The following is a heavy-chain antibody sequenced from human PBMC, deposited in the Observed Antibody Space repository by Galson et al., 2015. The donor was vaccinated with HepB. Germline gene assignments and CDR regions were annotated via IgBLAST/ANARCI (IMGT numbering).Heavy chain of an antibody. CDR2: IIPIFGIA. CDR3: ARDRWEPYYYGMDV. J-gene: IGHJ6*02. Sequence: SVKVSCKASGGTFSSYAISWVRQAPGQGLEWMGGIIPIFGIANYAQKFQGRVTITADKSTSTAYMELSSLRSEDTAVYYCARDRWEPYYYGMDVWGQGTTVTVSS. CDR1: GGTFSSYA. D-gene: IGHD1-26*01. V-gene: IGHV1-69*10.